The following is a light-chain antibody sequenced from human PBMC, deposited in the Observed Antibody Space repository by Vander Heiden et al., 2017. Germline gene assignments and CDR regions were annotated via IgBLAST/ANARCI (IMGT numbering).Light chain of an antibody. CDR1: SSDVGGYNY. Sequence: QSALTQPPSASGSPGQSVTISCTGTSSDVGGYNYVSWYQQHPGKAPKLMIYEVSKRPSGVSDRFSGSKSGNTASLTVSGLQAEDEADYYCSSYAGSNTDVVFGGGTKLTVL. J-gene: IGLJ2*01. CDR3: SSYAGSNTDVV. V-gene: IGLV2-8*01. CDR2: EVS.